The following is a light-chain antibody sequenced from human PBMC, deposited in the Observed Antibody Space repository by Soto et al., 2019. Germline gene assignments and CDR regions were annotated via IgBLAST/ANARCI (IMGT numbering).Light chain of an antibody. CDR3: QQRTNWPPT. CDR1: QSVSSY. Sequence: ELGMTQSPGTLSLSPGEGATLSCRASQSVSSYLAWYQQKPGQAPRLLIYDASNRATGIPARFSGSGSGTDFTLTISSLEPEDFAVYYCQQRTNWPPTFGQGTRLEIK. V-gene: IGKV3-11*01. CDR2: DAS. J-gene: IGKJ5*01.